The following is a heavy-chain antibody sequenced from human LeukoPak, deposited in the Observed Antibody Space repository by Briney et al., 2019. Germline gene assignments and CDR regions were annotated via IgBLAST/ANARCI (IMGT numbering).Heavy chain of an antibody. D-gene: IGHD2-2*01. Sequence: SQTLSLTCTVSGGSISSGGYYWSWIRQPPGKGLEWIGYIYHSGSTYYNPSLKSRVTISVDRSKNQFSLKLSSVTAADTAVYYCAREAENCSSTSCYRNAFDIWGQGTMVTVSS. V-gene: IGHV4-30-2*01. CDR3: AREAENCSSTSCYRNAFDI. J-gene: IGHJ3*02. CDR2: IYHSGST. CDR1: GGSISSGGYY.